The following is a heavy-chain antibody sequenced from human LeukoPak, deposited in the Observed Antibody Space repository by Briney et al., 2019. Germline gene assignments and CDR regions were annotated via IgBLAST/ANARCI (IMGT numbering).Heavy chain of an antibody. CDR2: TYYRSKWYN. Sequence: SQTLSLTCAISGDSVSSNSAAWNWIRQSPSRGLEWLGRTYYRSKWYNDYAVSVKSRITINPDTSKNQFSLQLNSVTPEDTAVYYCARVGCEWELPGGCYYYYYGMDVWGQGTTVTVSS. CDR1: GDSVSSNSAA. J-gene: IGHJ6*02. V-gene: IGHV6-1*01. CDR3: ARVGCEWELPGGCYYYYYGMDV. D-gene: IGHD1-26*01.